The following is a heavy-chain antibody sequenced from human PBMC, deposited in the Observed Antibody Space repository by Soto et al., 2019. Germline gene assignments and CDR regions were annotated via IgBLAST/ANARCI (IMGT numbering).Heavy chain of an antibody. D-gene: IGHD3-3*01. CDR3: ARDQGGYDFWSGHINWFDP. Sequence: GGSLRLSCAASGFTFSSHSMNWVRQAPGKGLEWVSSISSSSSYIYYADSVKGRFTISRDNAKNSLYLQMNSLRAEDTAVYYCARDQGGYDFWSGHINWFDPWGQGTLVTVSS. J-gene: IGHJ5*02. CDR1: GFTFSSHS. V-gene: IGHV3-21*01. CDR2: ISSSSSYI.